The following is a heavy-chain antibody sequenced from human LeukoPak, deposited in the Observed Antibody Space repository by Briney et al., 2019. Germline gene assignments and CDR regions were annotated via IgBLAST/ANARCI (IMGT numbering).Heavy chain of an antibody. CDR2: IIISTTTI. Sequence: LFSYIIISTTTIYSPPSVKGRFTISRENTKNTLYLQMNSLRAEDTAVYYCAKVDYFDYWGQGTLVTVSS. CDR3: AKVDYFDY. V-gene: IGHV3-48*01. J-gene: IGHJ4*02.